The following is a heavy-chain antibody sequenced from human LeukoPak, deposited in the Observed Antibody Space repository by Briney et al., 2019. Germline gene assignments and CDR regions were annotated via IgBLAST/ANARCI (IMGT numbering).Heavy chain of an antibody. D-gene: IGHD2-15*01. CDR1: GYTFTSYG. CDR2: ISAYNSNT. J-gene: IGHJ4*02. V-gene: IGHV1-18*01. Sequence: ASVKVSCKASGYTFTSYGISWVRQAPGQGLEWMGWISAYNSNTNYAQKLQGRVTMTTDTSTSTAYMELRSLRSDDTAVYYCARDYCSGGSCPFDYWGQGTLVTVSS. CDR3: ARDYCSGGSCPFDY.